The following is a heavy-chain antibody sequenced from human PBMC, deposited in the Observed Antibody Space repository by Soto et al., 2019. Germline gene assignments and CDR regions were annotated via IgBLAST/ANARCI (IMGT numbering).Heavy chain of an antibody. Sequence: EVQLVESGGGLVKPGGSLRLSCAASGFTFSNAWMNWVRQAPGKGLEWVGRIKSKTDGGTTDYAAPVKGRFTISREDSKNTLYLQMNSLKTEDTAVYYCTTGFMVRGVIMLAYYYGMDVWGQGTTVTVSS. V-gene: IGHV3-15*07. CDR2: IKSKTDGGTT. CDR1: GFTFSNAW. D-gene: IGHD3-10*01. CDR3: TTGFMVRGVIMLAYYYGMDV. J-gene: IGHJ6*02.